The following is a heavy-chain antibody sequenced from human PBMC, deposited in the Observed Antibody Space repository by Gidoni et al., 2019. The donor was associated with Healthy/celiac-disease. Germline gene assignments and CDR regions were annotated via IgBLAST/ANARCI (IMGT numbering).Heavy chain of an antibody. V-gene: IGHV3-23*01. D-gene: IGHD1-1*01. J-gene: IGHJ2*01. CDR3: AKKGTEHYWYFDL. Sequence: EVQLLESGGGWVQPGGSLRLSCAASGFTFSSYAMSWVRQAPGKGLDWVSAISGSGGSTSYADSVKGRFTISRDNSENTLYLQMNSLRAEDTAVYYCAKKGTEHYWYFDLWGRGTLVTVSS. CDR2: ISGSGGST. CDR1: GFTFSSYA.